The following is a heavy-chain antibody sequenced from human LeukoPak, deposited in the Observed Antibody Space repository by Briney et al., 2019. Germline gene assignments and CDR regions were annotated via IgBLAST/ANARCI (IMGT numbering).Heavy chain of an antibody. V-gene: IGHV4-4*02. Sequence: SETLSLTCAVSGGSISSSNWWSWVRQPPGKGLEWIGEIYHSGSTNYNPSLKSRVTISVDKSTNQFSLKLSSVSAADTPVYYCARVYSRENYFDYWGQGTLVTVS. CDR3: ARVYSRENYFDY. CDR1: GGSISSSNW. D-gene: IGHD5-18*01. CDR2: IYHSGST. J-gene: IGHJ4*02.